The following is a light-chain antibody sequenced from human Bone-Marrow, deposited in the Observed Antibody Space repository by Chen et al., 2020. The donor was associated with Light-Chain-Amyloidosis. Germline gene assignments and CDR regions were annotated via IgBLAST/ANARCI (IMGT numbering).Light chain of an antibody. CDR3: VAWDDSLNGPM. CDR2: NND. V-gene: IGLV1-44*01. Sequence: QSVLTQPPSASGTPGHRVTSSCSGGISNIGSNSVNWHQQPPGTAPRLCIYNNDRRPSGVPDRFSGSKSGTSASLAISGLQSEDEADYYCVAWDDSLNGPMFGGGTKLTVL. J-gene: IGLJ3*02. CDR1: ISNIGSNS.